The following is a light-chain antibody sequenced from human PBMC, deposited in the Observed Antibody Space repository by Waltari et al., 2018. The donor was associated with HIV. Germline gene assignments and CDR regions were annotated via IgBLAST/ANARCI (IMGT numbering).Light chain of an antibody. J-gene: IGLJ3*02. Sequence: QSVLTQPPSASGTPGQRVTIPCSGSSSNTGSHTVNWYQQLPGTGPKLLIYSNNQRPSGVPDRFSGSESVTAATLAISGVQSEDEADYYCAAWDDSLNGWVFGGGTKLTGL. V-gene: IGLV1-44*01. CDR3: AAWDDSLNGWV. CDR2: SNN. CDR1: SSNTGSHT.